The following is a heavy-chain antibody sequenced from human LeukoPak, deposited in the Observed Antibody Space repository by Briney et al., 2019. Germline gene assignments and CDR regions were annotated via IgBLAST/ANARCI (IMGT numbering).Heavy chain of an antibody. J-gene: IGHJ4*02. CDR3: ARATYDYGDSNPFDY. V-gene: IGHV3-48*03. D-gene: IGHD4-17*01. CDR2: ISSSGNTI. Sequence: GGSLRLSCAASGFTFSSYEMNWVRQAPGKGLEWVSYISSSGNTIYYADSVKGRFTISRDNAKNSLYLQMNSLRAEDTAVYYCARATYDYGDSNPFDYWGQGTLVTVSS. CDR1: GFTFSSYE.